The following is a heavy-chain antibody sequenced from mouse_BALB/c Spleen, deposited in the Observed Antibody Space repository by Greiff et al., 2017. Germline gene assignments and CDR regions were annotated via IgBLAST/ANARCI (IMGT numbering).Heavy chain of an antibody. CDR1: GFTFSDYG. CDR2: ISNLAYSI. D-gene: IGHD2-1*01. J-gene: IGHJ4*01. CDR3: ARDGNNAMDY. Sequence: DVMLVESGGGLVQPGGSRKLSCAASGFTFSDYGMAWVRQAPGKGPEWVAFISNLAYSIYYADTVTGRFTISRENAKNTLYLEMSSLRSEDTAMYYCARDGNNAMDYWGQGTSDTVSS. V-gene: IGHV5-15*02.